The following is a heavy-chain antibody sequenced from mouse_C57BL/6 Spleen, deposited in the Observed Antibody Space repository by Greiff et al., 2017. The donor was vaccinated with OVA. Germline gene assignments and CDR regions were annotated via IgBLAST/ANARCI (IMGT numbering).Heavy chain of an antibody. J-gene: IGHJ4*01. CDR1: GFSLSTSGMG. CDR3: ARRGGYGYHPYYAMDY. D-gene: IGHD2-2*01. V-gene: IGHV8-12*01. Sequence: QVTLKESGPGILQSSQTLSLTCSFSGFSLSTSGMGVSWIRQPSGKGLEWLAHIYWDDDKRYNPSLKSRLTISKDTSRNQVFLKITSVDTADTATYYCARRGGYGYHPYYAMDYWGQGTSVTVSS. CDR2: IYWDDDK.